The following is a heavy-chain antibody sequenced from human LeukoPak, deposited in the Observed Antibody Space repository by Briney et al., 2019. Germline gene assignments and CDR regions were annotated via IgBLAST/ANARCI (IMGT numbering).Heavy chain of an antibody. CDR1: GFTFSSYA. D-gene: IGHD3-22*01. CDR2: ISGSGGST. V-gene: IGHV3-23*01. J-gene: IGHJ4*02. Sequence: PGGSLRLSCAASGFTFSSYAMSWVRQAPGKGLEWVSAISGSGGSTYYADSVKGRFTISRDNSKNTLYLQMNSLRAEDTAVYYCAKCSDSSGYYCYFDYWGQGTLVTVPS. CDR3: AKCSDSSGYYCYFDY.